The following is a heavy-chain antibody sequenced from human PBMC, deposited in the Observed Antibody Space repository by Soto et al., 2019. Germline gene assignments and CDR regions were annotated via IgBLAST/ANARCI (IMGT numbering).Heavy chain of an antibody. CDR1: GFTFTNAW. CDR2: IKSNSDGVTT. CDR3: STSYSIGWYSNNSYYYAMDV. V-gene: IGHV3-15*01. D-gene: IGHD6-19*01. J-gene: IGHJ6*02. Sequence: GGSLRLSCAASGFTFTNAWMNSGRQTPGKGLEWVGRIKSNSDGVTTDYVAPVKGRFTISRDDSKSTLYLQMNSLKTEDTAVYYCSTSYSIGWYSNNSYYYAMDVWGQET.